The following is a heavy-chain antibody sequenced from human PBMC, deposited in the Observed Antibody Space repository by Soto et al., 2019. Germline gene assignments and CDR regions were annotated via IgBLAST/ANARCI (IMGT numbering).Heavy chain of an antibody. Sequence: SETLSLTCAVSGDSVRSHYWSWIRQPPGKGLEWIGYISYTGGSNYNPALESRVTISLDTSKSQFSLTLTSLTAADTAVYYCGRAVDSAMVDNWIDPWGQGTLVTVSS. CDR3: GRAVDSAMVDNWIDP. D-gene: IGHD5-18*01. CDR1: GDSVRSHY. J-gene: IGHJ5*02. CDR2: ISYTGGS. V-gene: IGHV4-59*02.